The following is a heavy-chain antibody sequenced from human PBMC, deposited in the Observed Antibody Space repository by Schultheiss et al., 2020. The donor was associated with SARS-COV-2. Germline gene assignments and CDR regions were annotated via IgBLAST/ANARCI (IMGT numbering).Heavy chain of an antibody. CDR2: INHSGST. CDR1: GGSLSGYY. V-gene: IGHV4-34*01. D-gene: IGHD3-3*01. Sequence: SETLSLTCAVYGGSLSGYYWTWIRQSPGKGLEWIGEINHSGSTNYNPSLKSRVTISVDTSKNQFSLHLSSVTAADTAVYYCARYYYDGTGDNWFDPWGQGIQVTVSS. CDR3: ARYYYDGTGDNWFDP. J-gene: IGHJ5*02.